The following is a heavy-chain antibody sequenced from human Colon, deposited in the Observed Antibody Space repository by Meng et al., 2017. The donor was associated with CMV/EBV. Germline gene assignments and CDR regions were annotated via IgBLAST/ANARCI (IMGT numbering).Heavy chain of an antibody. Sequence: GGSLRLSCEASGFTFSHYWMHWVRQAPGKGLEWVSGINTDGRTTDYADSVKGRFSISRDDRRSTLYLQMNNLRAEDTAVYFCAGSYWNGELVYWGQGALVTVSS. V-gene: IGHV3-74*01. D-gene: IGHD1-26*01. CDR2: INTDGRTT. CDR1: GFTFSHYW. J-gene: IGHJ4*02. CDR3: AGSYWNGELVY.